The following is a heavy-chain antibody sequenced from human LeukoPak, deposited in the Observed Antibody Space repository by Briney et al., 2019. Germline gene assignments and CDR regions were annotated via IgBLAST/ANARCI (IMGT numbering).Heavy chain of an antibody. Sequence: GASVKVSCTASGGTFSSYAISWVRQAPGQGLEWMGWISAYNGNTNYAQKLQGRVTMTTDTSTSTAYMELRSLRSDDTAVYYCASEHYGVGLWGQGTLVTVSS. CDR3: ASEHYGVGL. J-gene: IGHJ4*02. CDR2: ISAYNGNT. V-gene: IGHV1-18*01. CDR1: GGTFSSYA. D-gene: IGHD4-17*01.